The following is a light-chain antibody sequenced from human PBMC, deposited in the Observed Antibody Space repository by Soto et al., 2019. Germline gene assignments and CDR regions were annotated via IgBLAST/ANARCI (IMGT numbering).Light chain of an antibody. J-gene: IGKJ1*01. Sequence: EIVMTQSPATLSVSPGERATLSCMASQSVSSNLAWYQQKPGQAPRLLIYGASTRATGIPARFSGSGSGTEFTLTISSLQSEDFAVYYCQQYNNWPRTFAQGTKVEIK. CDR3: QQYNNWPRT. CDR1: QSVSSN. CDR2: GAS. V-gene: IGKV3-15*01.